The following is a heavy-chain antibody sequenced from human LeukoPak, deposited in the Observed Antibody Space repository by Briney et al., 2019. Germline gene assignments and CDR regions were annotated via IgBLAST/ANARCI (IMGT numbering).Heavy chain of an antibody. Sequence: PSGTLSLTCTVSGGSISSYYWSWIRQPAGKGLEWIGRIYTSGSTNYNPSLKSRVTMSVDTSKNQFSLKLSSVTAADTAVYYCARDRDYYDSSGYYSDAFDIWGQGTMVTVSS. D-gene: IGHD3-22*01. CDR3: ARDRDYYDSSGYYSDAFDI. V-gene: IGHV4-4*07. J-gene: IGHJ3*02. CDR1: GGSISSYY. CDR2: IYTSGST.